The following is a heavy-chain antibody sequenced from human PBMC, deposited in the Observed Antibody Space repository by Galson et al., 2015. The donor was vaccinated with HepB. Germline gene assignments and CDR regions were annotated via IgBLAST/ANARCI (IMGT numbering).Heavy chain of an antibody. Sequence: SLRLSCAASGFTFSSYGMHWVRQAPGKGLEWVAVISYDGSNKYYADSVKGRFTISRDNSKNTLYLQMNSLRAEDTAVYYCAKEAGLGYYDILTLYFDYWGQGTLVTVSS. CDR2: ISYDGSNK. CDR3: AKEAGLGYYDILTLYFDY. J-gene: IGHJ4*02. V-gene: IGHV3-30*18. CDR1: GFTFSSYG. D-gene: IGHD3-9*01.